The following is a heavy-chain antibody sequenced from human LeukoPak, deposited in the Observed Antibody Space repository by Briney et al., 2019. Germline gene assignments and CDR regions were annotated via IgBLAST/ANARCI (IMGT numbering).Heavy chain of an antibody. CDR2: IYYSGST. D-gene: IGHD3-22*01. CDR1: GGSISSYY. J-gene: IGHJ3*02. Sequence: SETLSLTCTVSGGSISSYYWSWIRQPPGKGLEWIGYIYYSGSTNYNPSLKSRVTISVDTSKNQFSLKPSSVTAADTAVYYCARGTTYYYDSSGANDAFDIWGQGTMVTVSS. CDR3: ARGTTYYYDSSGANDAFDI. V-gene: IGHV4-59*12.